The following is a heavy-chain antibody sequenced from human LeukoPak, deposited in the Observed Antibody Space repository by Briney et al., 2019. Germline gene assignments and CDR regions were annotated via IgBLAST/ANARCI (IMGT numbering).Heavy chain of an antibody. CDR3: ARLKVGRAVDY. D-gene: IGHD6-19*01. J-gene: IGHJ4*02. CDR1: GGSFSGYY. V-gene: IGHV4-34*01. Sequence: SETLSLTCAVYGGSFSGYYWSWIRQPPGKGLEWVGEINHSGSTNYNPSLKSRVTISVDTSKNQFSLKLSSVTAADTAVYYCARLKVGRAVDYWGQGTLVTVSS. CDR2: INHSGST.